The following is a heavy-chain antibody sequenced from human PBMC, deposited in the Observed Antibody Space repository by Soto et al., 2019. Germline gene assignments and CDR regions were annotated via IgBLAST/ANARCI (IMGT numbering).Heavy chain of an antibody. J-gene: IGHJ5*02. D-gene: IGHD6-19*01. Sequence: EVQLVESGGGLVQPGGSLRLSCAASGFTVSSNYMSWVRQAPGKGLEWVSVIYSGGSTYYADSVKGRFTISRDNSKNTLYLQMNSLRAEDTAVYYCARDSSGWPDAGNWFDPWGQGTLVTVSS. CDR1: GFTVSSNY. V-gene: IGHV3-66*01. CDR3: ARDSSGWPDAGNWFDP. CDR2: IYSGGST.